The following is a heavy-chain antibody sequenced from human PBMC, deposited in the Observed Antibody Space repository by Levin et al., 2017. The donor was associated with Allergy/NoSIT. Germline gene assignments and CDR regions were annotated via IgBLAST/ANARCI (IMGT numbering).Heavy chain of an antibody. CDR2: IYYTGSS. D-gene: IGHD3-3*01. Sequence: PSETLSLTCTVSGGSIISTNYYWGWIRQPPGKGLEWIGSIYYTGSSHYNPSLQSRVTISVDTSKDHFSLNLSPGTAEDTADYYCARSTSLEWFDPWGQGRSWMASSYLPSADPPLPSLRARYTIAGATSKDHFSRNLSSGTAADTAVYYCARSSSLEWFDPWGQGTLVTVSS. V-gene: IGHV4-39*02. J-gene: IGHJ5*02. CDR3: ARSTSLEWFDPWGQGRSWMASSYLPSADPPLPSLRARYTIAGATSKDHFSRNLSSGTAADTAVYYCARSSSLEWFDP. CDR1: GGSIISTNYY.